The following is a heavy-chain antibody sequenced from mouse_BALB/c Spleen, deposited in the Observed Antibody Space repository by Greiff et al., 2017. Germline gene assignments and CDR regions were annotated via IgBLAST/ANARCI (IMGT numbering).Heavy chain of an antibody. CDR3: ARVGSWFAY. CDR2: ILPGSGST. Sequence: VQVVESGAELMKPGASVKISCKATGYTFSSYWIEWVKQRPGHGLEWIGEILPGSGSTNYNEKFKGKATFTADTSSNTAYMQLSSLTSEDSAVYYCARVGSWFAYWGQGTLVTVSA. J-gene: IGHJ3*01. V-gene: IGHV1-9*01. CDR1: GYTFSSYW.